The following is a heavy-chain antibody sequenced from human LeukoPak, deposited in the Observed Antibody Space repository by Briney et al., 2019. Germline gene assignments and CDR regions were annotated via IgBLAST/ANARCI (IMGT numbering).Heavy chain of an antibody. D-gene: IGHD3-10*01. J-gene: IGHJ4*02. CDR1: IDSFTNYY. CDR2: VNDSGGT. Sequence: SETLSLTCAVYIDSFTNYYWNWIRQTPGKGLEWIGEVNDSGGTNINPSLRSRVILSVDTSKNQFSLKLSSVTAADTAVYYCARRFITMVRGVIRLEGNDYWGQGTLVTVSS. V-gene: IGHV4-34*01. CDR3: ARRFITMVRGVIRLEGNDY.